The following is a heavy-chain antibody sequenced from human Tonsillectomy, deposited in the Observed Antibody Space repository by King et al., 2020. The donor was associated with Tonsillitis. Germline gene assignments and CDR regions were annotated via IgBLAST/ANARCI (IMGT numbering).Heavy chain of an antibody. Sequence: VQLVESGGGLIQPGGSLRLSCAASGFIVSSNYMSWVRQAPGKGLEWVSVIYSGGTTYYADSVKGRFTISRDNSKNTLYLQMNSLRAEDTAVYYCARDYGGVAARGYYYYGMDVWGQGTTVTVSS. CDR3: ARDYGGVAARGYYYYGMDV. V-gene: IGHV3-53*01. J-gene: IGHJ6*02. CDR1: GFIVSSNY. D-gene: IGHD6-6*01. CDR2: IYSGGTT.